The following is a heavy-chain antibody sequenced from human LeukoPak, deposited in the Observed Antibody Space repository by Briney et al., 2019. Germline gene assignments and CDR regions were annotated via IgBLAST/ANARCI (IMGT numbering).Heavy chain of an antibody. V-gene: IGHV3-30*02. J-gene: IGHJ3*02. D-gene: IGHD2-21*02. CDR2: IRYDGTNK. Sequence: GGSLRLSCAVSGFIFSSYGMHWVRQAPGKGLEWVSFIRYDGTNKYYVDSVKGRFTISRDNSKNTVFLHMNSLRAEDTSVYYCAKTIAVVTATAAPFDAFEIWGQGRMVAVSS. CDR3: AKTIAVVTATAAPFDAFEI. CDR1: GFIFSSYG.